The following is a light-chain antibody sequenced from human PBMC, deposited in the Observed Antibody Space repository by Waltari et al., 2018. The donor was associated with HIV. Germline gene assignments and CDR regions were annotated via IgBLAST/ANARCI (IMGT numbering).Light chain of an antibody. CDR1: SSNIGSTY. CDR2: RNN. J-gene: IGLJ3*02. V-gene: IGLV1-47*01. Sequence: QSVLTQPPSASGTPGQRVTISCSGSSSNIGSTYVYWFQQLPGTAPKPLISRNNLRPSGGPARLSGSKSGTSASLAIGGLLSEDEADYYCAAWDDSLSAWVFGGGTKLTVL. CDR3: AAWDDSLSAWV.